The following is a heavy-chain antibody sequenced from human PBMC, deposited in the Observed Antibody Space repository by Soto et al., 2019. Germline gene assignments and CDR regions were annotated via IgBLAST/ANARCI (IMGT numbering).Heavy chain of an antibody. D-gene: IGHD6-19*01. CDR3: ARQSSGWYNWFDP. V-gene: IGHV4-39*01. Sequence: SETLSLTCTVSGGSISSYYWGWIRQPPGKGLEWIGSIYYSGSIYYNPSLKSRVTISVDTSKNQFSLKLSSVTAAGTAVYYCARQSSGWYNWFDPWGQGTLVTVSS. CDR1: GGSISSYY. CDR2: IYYSGSI. J-gene: IGHJ5*02.